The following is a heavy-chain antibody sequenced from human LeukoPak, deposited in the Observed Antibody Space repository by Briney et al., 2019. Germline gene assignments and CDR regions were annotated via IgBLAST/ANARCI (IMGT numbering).Heavy chain of an antibody. J-gene: IGHJ4*02. V-gene: IGHV1-2*02. CDR1: GYTFNGYY. Sequence: ASVKVSCKASGYTFNGYYMHWVRQAPGQGLEWMGWINPNSGGTNYAQKFQGRVTMTRDTSISTAYMELSRLRSDDAAVYYCARVTTGTTRQSRNFDYWGQGTLVTVSS. CDR2: INPNSGGT. CDR3: ARVTTGTTRQSRNFDY. D-gene: IGHD1-1*01.